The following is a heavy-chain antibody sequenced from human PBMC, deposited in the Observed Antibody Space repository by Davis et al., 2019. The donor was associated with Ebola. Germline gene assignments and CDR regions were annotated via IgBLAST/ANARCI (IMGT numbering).Heavy chain of an antibody. D-gene: IGHD3-10*01. V-gene: IGHV1-2*06. CDR2: INPNSGVT. Sequence: ASVKVSCKASGYTFTGYYIQWVRQAPGQGLEWMGRINPNSGVTNYAQKFQGRVTMSRDTSTSTAYMELSSLRSEDTAVYYCARGILWFGELLFQYGMDVWGKGTTVTVSS. CDR3: ARGILWFGELLFQYGMDV. J-gene: IGHJ6*04. CDR1: GYTFTGYY.